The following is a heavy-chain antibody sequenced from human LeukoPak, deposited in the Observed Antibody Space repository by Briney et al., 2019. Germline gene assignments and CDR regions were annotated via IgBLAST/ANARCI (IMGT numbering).Heavy chain of an antibody. J-gene: IGHJ6*03. CDR2: IYYSGST. D-gene: IGHD2-2*01. CDR3: ARVRTYCSSTSCYYYYYYYYMDV. CDR1: GGSISSYY. V-gene: IGHV4-59*01. Sequence: SETLSLTCTVSGGSISSYYWSWIRRPPGKGLEWIGYIYYSGSTNYNPSLKSRVTISVDTSKNQFSLKLSSVTAADTAVYYCARVRTYCSSTSCYYYYYYYYMDVWGKGTTVTVSS.